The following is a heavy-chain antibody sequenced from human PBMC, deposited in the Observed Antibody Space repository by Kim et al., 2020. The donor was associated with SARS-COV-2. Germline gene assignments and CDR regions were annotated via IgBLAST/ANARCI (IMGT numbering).Heavy chain of an antibody. Sequence: SETLSLTCTVSGGSVSSGSYYWSWIRQPPGKGLEWIGYIYYSGSTNYNPSLKSRVTISVDTSKNQFSLKLSSVTAADTAVYYCARVGSYSSSWYSGDFLHWGQGTLVTVSS. CDR1: GGSVSSGSYY. D-gene: IGHD6-13*01. CDR3: ARVGSYSSSWYSGDFLH. V-gene: IGHV4-61*01. CDR2: IYYSGST. J-gene: IGHJ1*01.